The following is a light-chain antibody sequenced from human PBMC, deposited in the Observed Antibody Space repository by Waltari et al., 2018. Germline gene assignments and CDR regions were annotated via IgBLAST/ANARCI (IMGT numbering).Light chain of an antibody. Sequence: QSALTQPRSVSGSPGQSVPISCTGPTSDLCGYHYVPWFQQQPGKAPKLTIYDVSERPSGVPDRFSGSKSDNTASLTISGLQAEDEADYYCCSYAGSYTYVFGSGTKVTVL. CDR1: TSDLCGYHY. V-gene: IGLV2-11*01. CDR2: DVS. CDR3: CSYAGSYTYV. J-gene: IGLJ1*01.